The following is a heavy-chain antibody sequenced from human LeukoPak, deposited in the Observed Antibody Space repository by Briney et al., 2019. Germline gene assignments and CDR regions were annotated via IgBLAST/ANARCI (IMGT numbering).Heavy chain of an antibody. CDR1: GGTFSNYA. D-gene: IGHD3-3*01. Sequence: SVKVSCKASGGTFSNYAISWVRQAPGQGLEWMGGIITNYGTTNYAQKYQGRVTTTADESTTTVYMELSSLRSEDTAVYYCARPRTYYDFWRGYPPFDYWGQGTLVTVSS. V-gene: IGHV1-69*13. CDR3: ARPRTYYDFWRGYPPFDY. CDR2: IITNYGTT. J-gene: IGHJ4*02.